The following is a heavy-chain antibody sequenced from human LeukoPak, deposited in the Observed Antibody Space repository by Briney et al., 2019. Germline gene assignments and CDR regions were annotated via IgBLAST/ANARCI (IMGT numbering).Heavy chain of an antibody. CDR2: ISSSGGST. J-gene: IGHJ4*02. CDR3: AKDRLAMVGGVDY. V-gene: IGHV3-23*01. Sequence: GGSLRLSCAASGFTFSTYAMNWVRQAPGKGLEWVSAISSSGGSTYYADSVKGRFTISRDNSKNTVYLQMNSLRAEDTAVYYRAKDRLAMVGGVDYWGQGTLVTVSS. CDR1: GFTFSTYA. D-gene: IGHD3-10*01.